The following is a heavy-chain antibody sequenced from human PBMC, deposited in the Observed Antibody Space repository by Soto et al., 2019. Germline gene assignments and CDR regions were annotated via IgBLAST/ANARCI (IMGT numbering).Heavy chain of an antibody. Sequence: QVQLVQSGAEVKKPGASVKVSCKASGYTFTRYYIHWVRQAPGQGLEWMGIINPSGGATSYAQKFQGRVTMTRDTSTTTVYIELSSLRSDDTAVYYCASNPHYCGGDCYQEYWGQGIQVTVSS. V-gene: IGHV1-46*01. CDR1: GYTFTRYY. CDR2: INPSGGAT. D-gene: IGHD2-21*02. J-gene: IGHJ4*02. CDR3: ASNPHYCGGDCYQEY.